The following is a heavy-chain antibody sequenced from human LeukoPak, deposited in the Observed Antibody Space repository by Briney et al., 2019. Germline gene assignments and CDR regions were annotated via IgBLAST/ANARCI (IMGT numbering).Heavy chain of an antibody. V-gene: IGHV3-33*01. Sequence: GGSLRLSCAASGFTFSSYGMHWVRQAPGKGLEWVAVIWYDGSNKYYADSVKGRFTISRDNSKNTLYLQMNSLRAEDTAVYYCARDPTDSSGYPEYFQHWGQGTLVTVSS. CDR1: GFTFSSYG. CDR2: IWYDGSNK. J-gene: IGHJ1*01. CDR3: ARDPTDSSGYPEYFQH. D-gene: IGHD3-22*01.